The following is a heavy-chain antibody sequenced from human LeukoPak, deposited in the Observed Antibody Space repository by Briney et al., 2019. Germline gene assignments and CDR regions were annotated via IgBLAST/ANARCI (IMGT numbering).Heavy chain of an antibody. CDR2: ISISGSTI. V-gene: IGHV3-48*01. CDR1: GSTLTSYS. J-gene: IGHJ4*02. CDR3: STAKFDY. Sequence: PGGSLRLSCAATGSTLTSYSRNWVRQAPGKGLEWVSHISISGSTIHYADSVRGRFTISRDSAKNSLYLQMNRLRADDTAVYYCSTAKFDYWGQGTLLTVSS.